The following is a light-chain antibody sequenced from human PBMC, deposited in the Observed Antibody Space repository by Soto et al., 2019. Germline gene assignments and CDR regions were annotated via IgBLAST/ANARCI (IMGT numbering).Light chain of an antibody. CDR3: CSAGNSPSAVV. CDR2: KVS. CDR1: SSDVGNYNL. V-gene: IGLV2-23*02. J-gene: IGLJ2*01. Sequence: QSALTQPASVSGSPGQSITISCTGTSSDVGNYNLVSWYQHHPGTAPKPMIYKVSKRPSGVSNRFSGSKSGNTASLTISGLLAEDEADYYCCSAGNSPSAVVFGGGTKVTVL.